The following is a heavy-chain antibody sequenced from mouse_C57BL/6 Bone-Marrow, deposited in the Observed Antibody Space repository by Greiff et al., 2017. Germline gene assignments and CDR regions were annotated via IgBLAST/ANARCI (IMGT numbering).Heavy chain of an antibody. CDR1: GYTFTSYW. J-gene: IGHJ1*03. V-gene: IGHV1-52*01. Sequence: VQLQQPGAELVRPGSSVKLSCKASGYTFTSYWMHWVKQRPIQGLEWIGNIDPSDSETHYNQKFKDKATLTVDKSSSTAYMQLSSLTSEDSAVYYGARAGAYGSSPYFDVWGTGTTVTVSS. CDR2: IDPSDSET. D-gene: IGHD1-1*01. CDR3: ARAGAYGSSPYFDV.